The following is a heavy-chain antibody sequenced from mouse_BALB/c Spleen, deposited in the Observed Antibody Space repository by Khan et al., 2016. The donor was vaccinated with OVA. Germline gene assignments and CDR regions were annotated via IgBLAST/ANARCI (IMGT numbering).Heavy chain of an antibody. CDR3: ARGGYSSFAY. Sequence: VQLQQSGTVLARPGASVKMSCKASGYSFTSYLIHWVKQRPGQGLEWIGDVYPGNGDITYNQKFKDKAKLTAGTSAHTAYMELSSLTNEDSAVYYCARGGYSSFAYWGQGTLVTVS. CDR2: VYPGNGDI. V-gene: IGHV1-5*01. CDR1: GYSFTSYL. J-gene: IGHJ3*01. D-gene: IGHD1-3*01.